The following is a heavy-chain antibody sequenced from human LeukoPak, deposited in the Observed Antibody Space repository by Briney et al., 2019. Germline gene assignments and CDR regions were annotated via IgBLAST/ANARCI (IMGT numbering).Heavy chain of an antibody. CDR3: ARDGWFGDYNWFDP. CDR2: ISSASNTI. V-gene: IGHV3-48*01. J-gene: IGHJ5*02. CDR1: GFTFSSYS. D-gene: IGHD3-10*01. Sequence: GGSLRLSCAASGFTFSSYSMNWVRQAPGKGLEWVSYISSASNTIYYADSVKGRFTISRDNSKNSLYLQMNSLRAEDTAMYYCARDGWFGDYNWFDPWGQGNLVTVSS.